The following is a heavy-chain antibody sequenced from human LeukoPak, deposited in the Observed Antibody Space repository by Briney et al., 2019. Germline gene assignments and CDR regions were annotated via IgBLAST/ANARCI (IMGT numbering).Heavy chain of an antibody. V-gene: IGHV3-30*03. D-gene: IGHD2-2*02. CDR3: ARDVCSDTSCYIWDY. CDR2: ISYDGSNK. J-gene: IGHJ4*02. CDR1: GFTFSSSW. Sequence: SGGSLRLSCAASGFTFSSSWMHWVRQAPGKGLEWVAVISYDGSNKYHVDSVKGRFTISRDNSKNTLYLQMNSLRAEDTAVYYCARDVCSDTSCYIWDYWGQGTLVTVSS.